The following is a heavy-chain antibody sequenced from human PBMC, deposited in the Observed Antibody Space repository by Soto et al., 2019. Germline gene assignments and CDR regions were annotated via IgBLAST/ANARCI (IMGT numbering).Heavy chain of an antibody. CDR1: GFTFSSYA. CDR3: AKEVPAYDDIWGSYPNSHFDY. D-gene: IGHD3-16*02. J-gene: IGHJ4*02. V-gene: IGHV3-23*01. Sequence: EVQLLESGGGLVQPGGSLRLSCAASGFTFSSYAMSWVRQAPGKGLEWVSAISGSGGSTYYADSVKGRFTISRDNSKNTLYLQMNSLRAEDTAVYYCAKEVPAYDDIWGSYPNSHFDYWGQGTLVTVSS. CDR2: ISGSGGST.